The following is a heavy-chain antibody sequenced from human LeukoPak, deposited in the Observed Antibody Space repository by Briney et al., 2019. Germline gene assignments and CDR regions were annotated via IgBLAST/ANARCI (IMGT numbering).Heavy chain of an antibody. Sequence: PSETLSLTCTVSGGSISSYYWSWIRQPAGKGLEWIGRIHTSGSTNYNPSLKSRVTMSVDTSKNQFSLKLSSVTAADTAVYYCARHFYYYDSSGYYQPYYYYYYMDVWGKGTTVTISS. CDR3: ARHFYYYDSSGYYQPYYYYYYMDV. J-gene: IGHJ6*03. V-gene: IGHV4-4*07. CDR1: GGSISSYY. CDR2: IHTSGST. D-gene: IGHD3-22*01.